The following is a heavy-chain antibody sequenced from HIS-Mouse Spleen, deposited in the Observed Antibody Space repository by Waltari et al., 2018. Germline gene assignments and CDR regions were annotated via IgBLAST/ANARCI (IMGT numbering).Heavy chain of an antibody. Sequence: QVQLVQSGAEVKKPGASVKVSCKASGSNFTSYDINLVRQAMGQGLEWMGWMNPNSGNTGYAQKFQGRVTMTRNTSISTAYMELSSLRSEDTAVYYCARWEYCSGGSCQSAFDIWGQGTMVTVSS. CDR2: MNPNSGNT. CDR1: GSNFTSYD. CDR3: ARWEYCSGGSCQSAFDI. D-gene: IGHD2-15*01. J-gene: IGHJ3*02. V-gene: IGHV1-8*01.